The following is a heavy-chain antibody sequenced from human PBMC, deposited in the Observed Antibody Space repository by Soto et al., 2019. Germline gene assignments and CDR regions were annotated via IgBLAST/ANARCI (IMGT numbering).Heavy chain of an antibody. Sequence: GGSLRLSCAASGFTLSNAWMSWVRQAPGKGLEWVGRIKSKTDGATIDYAAPVRGRFTVSGDDSKGTLYLQMSNLKTEDTAVYYCTTDNMPGTASPQFHHWGQGTLVTVSS. CDR2: IKSKTDGATI. J-gene: IGHJ1*01. D-gene: IGHD1-1*01. CDR1: GFTLSNAW. V-gene: IGHV3-15*01. CDR3: TTDNMPGTASPQFHH.